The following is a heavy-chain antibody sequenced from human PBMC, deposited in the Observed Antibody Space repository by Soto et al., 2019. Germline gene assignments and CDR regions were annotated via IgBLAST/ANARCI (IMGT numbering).Heavy chain of an antibody. Sequence: PSETLSLTCTVSGGSISSYYWSWIRQPPGKGLEWIGYIYYSGSTNYNPSLKSRVTISVDTSKNQFSLKLSSVTAVDMAVYYCARRYGASFDYWGQGTLVTVPQ. D-gene: IGHD4-17*01. V-gene: IGHV4-59*01. CDR1: GGSISSYY. CDR3: ARRYGASFDY. CDR2: IYYSGST. J-gene: IGHJ4*02.